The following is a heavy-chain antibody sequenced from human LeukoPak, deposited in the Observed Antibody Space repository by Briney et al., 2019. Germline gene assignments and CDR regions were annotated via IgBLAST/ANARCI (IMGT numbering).Heavy chain of an antibody. CDR2: INPNSGDT. D-gene: IGHD6-19*01. J-gene: IGHJ4*02. Sequence: VASVKVSCKASGYTFTGYYVHWVRQAPGQGLEWMGWINPNSGDTNYAQKFQGRVTMTRDTSISTAYMELSRLGSDDTAVYYCARGVPPSYSSAWYVNYWGQGALVTVSS. V-gene: IGHV1-2*02. CDR3: ARGVPPSYSSAWYVNY. CDR1: GYTFTGYY.